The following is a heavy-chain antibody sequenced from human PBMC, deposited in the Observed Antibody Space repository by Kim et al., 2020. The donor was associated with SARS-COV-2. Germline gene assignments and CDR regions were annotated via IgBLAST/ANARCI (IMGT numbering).Heavy chain of an antibody. Sequence: GGSLRLSCAASGFTFSDHYMDWVRQAPGKGLEWVGRTRNKANSYTTEYAASVKGRFTISRDDSKNSLYLQMNSLKTEDTAVYYCARETLPHGEGPPWFDPWGQGTLVTVSS. CDR1: GFTFSDHY. D-gene: IGHD4-17*01. V-gene: IGHV3-72*01. CDR3: ARETLPHGEGPPWFDP. J-gene: IGHJ5*02. CDR2: TRNKANSYTT.